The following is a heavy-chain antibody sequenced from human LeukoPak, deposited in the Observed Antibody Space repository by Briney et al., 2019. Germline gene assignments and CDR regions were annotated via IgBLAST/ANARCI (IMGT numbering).Heavy chain of an antibody. V-gene: IGHV4-59*01. Sequence: SETLSLTCTVSGGSSSSYYWSWIRQPPGKGLEWIGYIYYSGSTNYNPSLKSRVTISVDTSKNQFSLKLSSVTAADTAVYYCATATLDCSSTSCYDAFDIWGQGTMVTVSS. CDR2: IYYSGST. CDR3: ATATLDCSSTSCYDAFDI. CDR1: GGSSSSYY. J-gene: IGHJ3*02. D-gene: IGHD2-2*01.